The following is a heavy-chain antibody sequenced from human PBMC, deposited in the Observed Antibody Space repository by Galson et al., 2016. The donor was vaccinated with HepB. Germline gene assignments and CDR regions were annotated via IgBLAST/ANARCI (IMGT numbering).Heavy chain of an antibody. CDR3: ARPDSSVYAFDI. CDR2: ISSIDSNT. J-gene: IGHJ3*02. V-gene: IGHV3-48*03. D-gene: IGHD3-22*01. Sequence: SLRLSCAASGFTFNNYEMNWVRQAPGKGLEWISYISSIDSNTYYAASVKGRFTISRGNAKNSLYLQMNNLRAEDTAVYYCARPDSSVYAFDIWGRGTMVTVSS. CDR1: GFTFNNYE.